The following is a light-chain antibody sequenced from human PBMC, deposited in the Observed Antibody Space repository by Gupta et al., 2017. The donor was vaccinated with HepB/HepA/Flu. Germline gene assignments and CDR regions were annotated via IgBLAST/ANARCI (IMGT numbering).Light chain of an antibody. V-gene: IGKV2-28*01. CDR2: LGS. CDR3: MQALHAPRT. CDR1: QSLLHSTGYDY. J-gene: IGKJ1*01. Sequence: DIVMTQSPLSLPVTPGESASISCRSSQSLLHSTGYDYLDWYLQKPGQSPQLLIYLGSNRASGVPDRFSCSGSGTDFTLKISRVKAEDVGIYYCMQALHAPRTFGQGTKVEIK.